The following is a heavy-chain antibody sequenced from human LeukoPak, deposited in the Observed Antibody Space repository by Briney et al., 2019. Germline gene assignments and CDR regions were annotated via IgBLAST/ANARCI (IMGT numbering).Heavy chain of an antibody. D-gene: IGHD3-9*01. J-gene: IGHJ4*02. V-gene: IGHV4-59*08. CDR3: ALHRFVLTGYYYYFDY. Sequence: NPSETLSLTCTVSGGSISSYYWSWIRQPPGKGLEWIGYIYYSGSTYYNPSLKSRVTISVDTSKNQFSLKLSSVTAADTAVYYCALHRFVLTGYYYYFDYWGQGTLVTVSS. CDR2: IYYSGST. CDR1: GGSISSYY.